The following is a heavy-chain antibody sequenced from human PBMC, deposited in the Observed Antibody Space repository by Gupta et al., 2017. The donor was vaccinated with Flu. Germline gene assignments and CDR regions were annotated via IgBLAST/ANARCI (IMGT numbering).Heavy chain of an antibody. Sequence: SSRSYWGWLRQPPGKGLEWIGSIYYSGSTSYNPSLKSRVTISVDTSKNQFSLKLSSVTAAETAVYYCARHGKQLVGGWFDPWGQGTLVTVSS. CDR1: SSRSY. CDR2: IYYSGST. D-gene: IGHD6-13*01. J-gene: IGHJ5*02. CDR3: ARHGKQLVGGWFDP. V-gene: IGHV4-39*01.